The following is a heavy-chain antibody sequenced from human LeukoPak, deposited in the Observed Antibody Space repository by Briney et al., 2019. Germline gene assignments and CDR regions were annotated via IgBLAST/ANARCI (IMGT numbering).Heavy chain of an antibody. Sequence: GGSLRLSCAASGFTFSSYGMHWVRQAPGKGLEWVAFIRYDGSNKYYADSVKGRFTISRGNSKNTLYLQMNSLRAEDTAVYYCAKGGDSSGYYYALYYFDYWGQGTLVTVSS. CDR1: GFTFSSYG. V-gene: IGHV3-30*02. D-gene: IGHD3-22*01. CDR3: AKGGDSSGYYYALYYFDY. J-gene: IGHJ4*02. CDR2: IRYDGSNK.